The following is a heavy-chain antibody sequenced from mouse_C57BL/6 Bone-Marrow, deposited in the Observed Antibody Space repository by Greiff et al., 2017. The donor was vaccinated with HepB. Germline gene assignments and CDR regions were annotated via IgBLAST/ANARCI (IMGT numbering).Heavy chain of an antibody. CDR2: INPSSGYT. Sequence: VQLQQSGAELAKPGASVKLSCKASGYTFTSYWMHWVKQRPGQGLEWIGYINPSSGYTKYNQKFKDKATLTADKSSSTAYMQLSSLTYEDSAVYYCARVPTTVVAQYYYAMDYWGQGTSVTVSS. D-gene: IGHD1-1*01. V-gene: IGHV1-7*01. J-gene: IGHJ4*01. CDR1: GYTFTSYW. CDR3: ARVPTTVVAQYYYAMDY.